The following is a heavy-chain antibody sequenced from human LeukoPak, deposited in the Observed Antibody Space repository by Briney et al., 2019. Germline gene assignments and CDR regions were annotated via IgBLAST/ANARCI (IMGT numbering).Heavy chain of an antibody. CDR3: ARDYGDYYFDY. V-gene: IGHV4-30-2*01. Sequence: TLSLTCAVSGGSISSGGYSWSWIRQPPGEGLEWIGYIYHSGSTYYNPSLKSRVTISVDRSKNQFSLKLSSVTAADTAVYYCARDYGDYYFDYWGQGTLVTVSS. CDR2: IYHSGST. CDR1: GGSISSGGYS. J-gene: IGHJ4*02. D-gene: IGHD4-17*01.